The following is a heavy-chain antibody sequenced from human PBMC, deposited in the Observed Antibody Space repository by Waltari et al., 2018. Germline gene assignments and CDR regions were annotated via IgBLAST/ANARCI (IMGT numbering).Heavy chain of an antibody. CDR2: INNDGRST. V-gene: IGHV3-74*01. Sequence: EVHLVESGGGLVQPGGSLRLSCAVSGFTFSDYLMHWVRQAPGKGLVWVSRINNDGRSTSYADSMKGRFTVSRDNAKNTLYLQMNSLTVDDTAVYYCAKDQWFGAWGQGTLVTVSS. CDR3: AKDQWFGA. CDR1: GFTFSDYL. J-gene: IGHJ5*02.